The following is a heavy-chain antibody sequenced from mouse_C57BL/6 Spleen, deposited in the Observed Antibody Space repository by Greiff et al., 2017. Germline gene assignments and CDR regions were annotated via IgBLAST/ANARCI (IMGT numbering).Heavy chain of an antibody. J-gene: IGHJ2*01. D-gene: IGHD1-1*01. CDR2: INPNNGGT. Sequence: EVQLQESGPELVKPGASVKIPCKASGYTFTDYNMDWVKQSHGKSLEWIGDINPNNGGTIYNQKFKGKATLTVDKSSSTAYMELRSLTSEDTAVYYCARRDYGSSWYFDYWGQGTTLTVSS. CDR1: GYTFTDYN. CDR3: ARRDYGSSWYFDY. V-gene: IGHV1-18*01.